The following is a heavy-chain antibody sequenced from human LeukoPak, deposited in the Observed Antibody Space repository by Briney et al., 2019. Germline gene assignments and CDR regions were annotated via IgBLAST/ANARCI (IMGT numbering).Heavy chain of an antibody. V-gene: IGHV3-15*01. Sequence: PGGSLRLSCAASGFTFSNAWMSWVRQARGKGLECVGRIKSKTDGGTTDYAAPVKGRFTISRDDSKNTLYLQMNSLKTEDTAVYYCTTSIAAAGYYCYYGMDVWGKGTTVTVSS. D-gene: IGHD6-13*01. CDR3: TTSIAAAGYYCYYGMDV. J-gene: IGHJ6*04. CDR1: GFTFSNAW. CDR2: IKSKTDGGTT.